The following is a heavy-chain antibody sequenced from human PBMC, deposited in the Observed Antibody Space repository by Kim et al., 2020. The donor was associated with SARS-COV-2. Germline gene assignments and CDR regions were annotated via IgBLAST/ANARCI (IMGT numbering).Heavy chain of an antibody. CDR1: GFTVSSNY. Sequence: GGSLRLSCAASGFTVSSNYMSWVRQAPGKGLEWVSVIYSGGSTYYADSVKGRFTISRDNSKNTLYLQMNSLRAEDTAVYYCARGSPTAYCGGDCYSYYGMDVWGQGTTVTVSS. V-gene: IGHV3-53*01. CDR3: ARGSPTAYCGGDCYSYYGMDV. D-gene: IGHD2-21*02. J-gene: IGHJ6*02. CDR2: IYSGGST.